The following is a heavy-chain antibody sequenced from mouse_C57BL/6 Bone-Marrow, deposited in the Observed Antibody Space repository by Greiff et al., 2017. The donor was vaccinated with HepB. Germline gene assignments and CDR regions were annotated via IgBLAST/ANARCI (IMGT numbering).Heavy chain of an antibody. V-gene: IGHV1-84*01. Sequence: QVQLQQSGPELVKPGASVKISCKASGYTFTDYYINWVKQRPGQVLEWIGWIYPGSGNTKYNEKFKGKATLTVDTSPSTAYMQLSSLTSEDSAVYFCARNYGSSPAWFAYWGQGTLVTVSA. CDR3: ARNYGSSPAWFAY. CDR2: IYPGSGNT. CDR1: GYTFTDYY. D-gene: IGHD1-1*01. J-gene: IGHJ3*01.